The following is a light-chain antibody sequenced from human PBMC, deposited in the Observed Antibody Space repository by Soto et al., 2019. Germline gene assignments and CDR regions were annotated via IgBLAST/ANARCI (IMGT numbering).Light chain of an antibody. CDR1: QGISNY. Sequence: DIQMTQSPSSLSASVGDRVTITCRASQGISNYLAWYQQKPGKVPKLLIYAASTLQSGVPSRFSGSGSGTDFTLTISSLQPEDVATYYCQKYNSAPPYTCGQGTELEIK. J-gene: IGKJ2*01. CDR3: QKYNSAPPYT. V-gene: IGKV1-27*01. CDR2: AAS.